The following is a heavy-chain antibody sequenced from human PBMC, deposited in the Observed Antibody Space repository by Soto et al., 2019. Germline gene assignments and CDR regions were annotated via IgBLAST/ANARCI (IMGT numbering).Heavy chain of an antibody. CDR2: IYYSGST. J-gene: IGHJ5*02. Sequence: SETLSLTCTVSGGSISSGDYYWSWIRQPPGKGLEWIGYIYYSGSTYYNPSLKSRVTISVDTSKNQFSLKLSSVTAADTAVYYCARVAYCGGDCANWFDPWGQGTLVTVSS. CDR1: GGSISSGDYY. D-gene: IGHD2-21*02. V-gene: IGHV4-30-4*01. CDR3: ARVAYCGGDCANWFDP.